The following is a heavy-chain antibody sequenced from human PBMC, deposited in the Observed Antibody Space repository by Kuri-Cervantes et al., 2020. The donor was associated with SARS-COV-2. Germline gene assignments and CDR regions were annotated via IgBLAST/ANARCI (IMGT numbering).Heavy chain of an antibody. V-gene: IGHV4-61*01. D-gene: IGHD6-19*01. Sequence: SETLSLTCTVSGGSIGSGSYYWSWIRQPPGKGLEWIGYIYYSGSTNYNPSLKSRVTISVDTSKNQFSLKLSSVTAADTAVYYCARDGAGVAVAGTSNWFDPWGQGTLVTVSS. J-gene: IGHJ5*02. CDR3: ARDGAGVAVAGTSNWFDP. CDR1: GGSIGSGSYY. CDR2: IYYSGST.